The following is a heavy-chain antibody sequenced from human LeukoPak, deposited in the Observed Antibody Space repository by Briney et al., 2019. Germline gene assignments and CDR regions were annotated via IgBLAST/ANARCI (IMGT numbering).Heavy chain of an antibody. CDR3: AKEVPYYYDSSGPYGD. Sequence: GGSLRLSCAASGFTFSSYAMSWVRQAPGKGLEWVSAISGSGGSTYYADSVKGRFTISRDNSKSTLYLQMNSLRAEDTAVYYCAKEVPYYYDSSGPYGDWGQGTLVTVSS. V-gene: IGHV3-23*01. J-gene: IGHJ4*02. D-gene: IGHD3-22*01. CDR2: ISGSGGST. CDR1: GFTFSSYA.